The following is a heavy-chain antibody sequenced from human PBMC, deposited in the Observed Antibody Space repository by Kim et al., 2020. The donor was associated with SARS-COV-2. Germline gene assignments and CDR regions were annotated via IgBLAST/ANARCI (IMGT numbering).Heavy chain of an antibody. J-gene: IGHJ4*02. V-gene: IGHV3-23*01. CDR1: GFTFSRYA. Sequence: GGSLRLSCAASGFTFSRYAMSWVRQAPGKGLEWVSGISGSGGRTYYGDPVKGRFSISRDNSRNTVNLQMNSLRAEDTAVYYCAKDSGNDFGDQLDYWGQGTLVTVSS. CDR2: ISGSGGRT. CDR3: AKDSGNDFGDQLDY. D-gene: IGHD4-17*01.